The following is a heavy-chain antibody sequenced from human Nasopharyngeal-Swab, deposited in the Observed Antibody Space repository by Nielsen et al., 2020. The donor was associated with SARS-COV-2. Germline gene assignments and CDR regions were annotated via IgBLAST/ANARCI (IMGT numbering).Heavy chain of an antibody. CDR1: GDSITTNHW. V-gene: IGHV4-4*02. Sequence: GSLRLSFGVSGDSITTNHWWNWVRQPPGKGLEWIGEMYHTGTTNYNPSLKGRVIISMDKSNNQFSLKVISVTAADTAVYYCARDYGGNSFDLWGRGTLVTVSS. CDR2: MYHTGTT. D-gene: IGHD4-23*01. CDR3: ARDYGGNSFDL. J-gene: IGHJ2*01.